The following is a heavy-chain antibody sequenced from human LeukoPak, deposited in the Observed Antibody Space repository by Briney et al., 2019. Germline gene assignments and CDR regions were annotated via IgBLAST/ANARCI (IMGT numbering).Heavy chain of an antibody. CDR2: INPNSGAT. Sequence: GASVTVSCKASGYTFTGYYLHWVRQAPGQGLEWVGWINPNSGATHHAQKFQGRVTMTRDTSISTAYMELTRLRSDDTAAYYCARGPLFLEWLLYPDYWGQGTLVTVSS. J-gene: IGHJ4*02. CDR3: ARGPLFLEWLLYPDY. CDR1: GYTFTGYY. D-gene: IGHD3-3*01. V-gene: IGHV1-2*02.